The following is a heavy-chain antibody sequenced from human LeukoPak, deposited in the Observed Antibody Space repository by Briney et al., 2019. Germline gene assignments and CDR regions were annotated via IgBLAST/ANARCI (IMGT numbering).Heavy chain of an antibody. CDR2: NSYSGGST. CDR3: ARDRKWYSSSWYEIDY. V-gene: IGHV3-23*01. J-gene: IGHJ4*02. Sequence: PGASLRLSCASAGFTFSSYAMGWVRQPPGRGLEWVSSNSYSGGSTYYADSVRGRFTFSRDNAKNSLYLQMNSLSAEDTAVYYCARDRKWYSSSWYEIDYWGQGTLVTVSS. CDR1: GFTFSSYA. D-gene: IGHD6-13*01.